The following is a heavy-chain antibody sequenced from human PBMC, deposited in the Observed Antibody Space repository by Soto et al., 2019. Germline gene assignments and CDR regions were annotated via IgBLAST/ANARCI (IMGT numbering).Heavy chain of an antibody. J-gene: IGHJ4*02. CDR3: AKGRTYGIVATTFDY. CDR1: GFTFSSYA. Sequence: QVQLVESGGGVVQPGRSLRLSCAASGFTFSSYAMHWVRQAPGKGLEWVAVISYDGSNKYYADSVKGRFTISRDNSKNTLYLQMNSLRAEDTAVYYCAKGRTYGIVATTFDYWGQGTLVTVSS. D-gene: IGHD5-12*01. V-gene: IGHV3-30-3*01. CDR2: ISYDGSNK.